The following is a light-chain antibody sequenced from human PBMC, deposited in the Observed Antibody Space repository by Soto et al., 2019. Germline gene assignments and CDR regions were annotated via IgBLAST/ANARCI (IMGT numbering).Light chain of an antibody. CDR3: QQYNNWPPWT. CDR1: QSVSSN. J-gene: IGKJ1*01. Sequence: VMTQSPATLSVSPGERATLSCRARQSVSSNLAWYQQKPGQAPRLLIYGASTRATGIPARFSGSGSGTEFTLTISSLQSEDLAVYYCQQYNNWPPWTFGQGTKVDI. V-gene: IGKV3-15*01. CDR2: GAS.